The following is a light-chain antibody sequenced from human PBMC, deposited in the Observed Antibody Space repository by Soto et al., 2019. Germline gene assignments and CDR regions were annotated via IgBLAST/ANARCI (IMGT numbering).Light chain of an antibody. CDR1: QSIRSSY. CDR3: RQYGSTPFT. J-gene: IGKJ4*01. CDR2: GAS. V-gene: IGKV3-20*01. Sequence: LLTRCPGTQSLSPGERATLSCRASQSIRSSYLAWFQQKPGQSPRLLVYGASSRATGIPDRFSGSGSGTDFTLAISRLEPEDFALYYCRQYGSTPFTFGGGTKVYIK.